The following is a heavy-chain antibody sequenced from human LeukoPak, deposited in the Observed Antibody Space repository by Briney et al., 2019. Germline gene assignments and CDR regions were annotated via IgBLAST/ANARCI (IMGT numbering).Heavy chain of an antibody. CDR2: ISFNVTNK. J-gene: IGHJ6*03. CDR3: ARDDDYYMDV. Sequence: PGGSLRLSCAASGFTFSGYAIHWVRQAPGKGLEWVAIISFNVTNKYYADSVKGRFTISRDNSRNTMYLQMNSLRPGDTATYYCARDDDYYMDVWGKGTTVTVSS. V-gene: IGHV3-30-3*01. CDR1: GFTFSGYA.